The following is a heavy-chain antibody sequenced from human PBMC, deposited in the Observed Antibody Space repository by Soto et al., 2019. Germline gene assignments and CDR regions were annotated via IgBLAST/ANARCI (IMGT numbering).Heavy chain of an antibody. Sequence: SETLSLTCTVSGGSISSGGYYWSWIRQHPGKGLEWIGYIYYSGSTYYNPSLKSRVTISVDTSKNQFSLKLSSVTAADTAVYYCAREKVVVVPAANLFASWGQGTLVIGSS. D-gene: IGHD2-2*01. V-gene: IGHV4-31*03. CDR2: IYYSGST. CDR3: AREKVVVVPAANLFAS. CDR1: GGSISSGGYY. J-gene: IGHJ5*01.